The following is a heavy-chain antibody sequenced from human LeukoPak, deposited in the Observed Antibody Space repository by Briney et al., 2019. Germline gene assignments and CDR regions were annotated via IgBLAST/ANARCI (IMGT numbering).Heavy chain of an antibody. J-gene: IGHJ3*02. V-gene: IGHV3-23*01. Sequence: PGGSLRLSCAASGFTFSSHGMNWVRQAPGKGLEWVSGISPSGGITYYTDSVKGRFTISRDNSKNTVSLQMNSLRAEDTAVYYCARDDSSGYYYVSAFDIWGQGTMVTVSS. CDR2: ISPSGGIT. CDR3: ARDDSSGYYYVSAFDI. D-gene: IGHD3-22*01. CDR1: GFTFSSHG.